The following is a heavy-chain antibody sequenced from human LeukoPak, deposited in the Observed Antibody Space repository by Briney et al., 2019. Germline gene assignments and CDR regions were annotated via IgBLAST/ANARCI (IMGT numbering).Heavy chain of an antibody. CDR2: INHSGST. CDR3: ARAGDSSGYWRGDFDY. V-gene: IGHV4-34*01. D-gene: IGHD3-22*01. J-gene: IGHJ4*02. CDR1: GGSFSGYY. Sequence: PSETLSLTCAVYGGSFSGYYWSWIRQSPGKGLEWIGEINHSGSTNYNPSLKSRVTISVDTSKNQFSLKLSSVTAADTAVYYCARAGDSSGYWRGDFDYWGQGTLVTVSS.